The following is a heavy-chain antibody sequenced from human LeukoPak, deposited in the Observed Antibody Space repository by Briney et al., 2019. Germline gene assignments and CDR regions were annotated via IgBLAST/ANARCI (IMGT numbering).Heavy chain of an antibody. Sequence: GGSLRLSCAVSVFTFVSHATNCVRDAPGEGLEWISFINHYGTIVYYADSVRGRFATSRDNAKNSLYLQINNVGADDTAVYYCARDQDWAFDYWGQGTLVTVSS. D-gene: IGHD3/OR15-3a*01. CDR2: INHYGTIV. CDR1: VFTFVSHA. V-gene: IGHV3-48*03. CDR3: ARDQDWAFDY. J-gene: IGHJ4*02.